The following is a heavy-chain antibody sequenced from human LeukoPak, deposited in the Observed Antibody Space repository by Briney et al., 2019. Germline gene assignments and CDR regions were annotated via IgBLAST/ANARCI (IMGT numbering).Heavy chain of an antibody. Sequence: GASVKVSCKASGYTFTSYGISWVRQAPGQGLEWMGWSSGYNGNTNYAQKLQGRVTMTTDTSTSTAYMELRSLRSDDTAVYYCARVQLERSGEPFDYWGQGTLVTVSS. CDR1: GYTFTSYG. D-gene: IGHD1-1*01. CDR3: ARVQLERSGEPFDY. CDR2: SSGYNGNT. J-gene: IGHJ4*02. V-gene: IGHV1-18*01.